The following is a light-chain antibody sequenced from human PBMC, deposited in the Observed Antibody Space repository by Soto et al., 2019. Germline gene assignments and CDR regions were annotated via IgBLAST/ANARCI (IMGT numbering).Light chain of an antibody. J-gene: IGKJ5*01. V-gene: IGKV3-11*01. CDR2: DAS. CDR3: QQRSDWPIT. Sequence: EIVLTQSPATLSLSPGERATLSCRASQSVSSYLAWYQQKPGQAPRLLIYDASNRATGIPVRFSGSGSGTDFTLTISSLEPEDFAVYYCQQRSDWPITFGRGTRLEIK. CDR1: QSVSSY.